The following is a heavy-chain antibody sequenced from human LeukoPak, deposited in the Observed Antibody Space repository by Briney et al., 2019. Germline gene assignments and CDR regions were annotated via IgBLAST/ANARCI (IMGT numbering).Heavy chain of an antibody. CDR1: GYTFTGYY. CDR3: ARGKYHYDSRPVAGWYFDY. D-gene: IGHD3-22*01. V-gene: IGHV1-2*02. J-gene: IGHJ4*02. CDR2: INPNSGGT. Sequence: ASVTVSCKASGYTFTGYYMHWVRQAPGQGLEWMGWINPNSGGTNYAQKFQGRVTMTRDTSISTAYMELSRLRSDDTAVYYCARGKYHYDSRPVAGWYFDYWGQGTLVTVSS.